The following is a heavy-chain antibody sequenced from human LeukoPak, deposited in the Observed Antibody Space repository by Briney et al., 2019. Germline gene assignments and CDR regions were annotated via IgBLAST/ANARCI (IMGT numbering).Heavy chain of an antibody. Sequence: GGSLKLSCAASGFTFSSYGMHWVRQAPGKGLEWVAVIWYDGSNKYYADSVKGRFTISRDNSKNTLYLQMNSLRAEDTAVYYCARDRKVLWHYYYGMHVWGQGTTVTVSS. J-gene: IGHJ6*02. D-gene: IGHD3-10*01. CDR1: GFTFSSYG. CDR2: IWYDGSNK. CDR3: ARDRKVLWHYYYGMHV. V-gene: IGHV3-33*01.